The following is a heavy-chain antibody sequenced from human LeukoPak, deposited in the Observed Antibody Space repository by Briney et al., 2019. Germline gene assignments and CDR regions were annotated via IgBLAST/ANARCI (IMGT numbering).Heavy chain of an antibody. Sequence: PGRSLRLSCAASGFSFTTYWMSWVRQTPGKGLEWVANINQDETEKYYVDSVKGRFTISRDNDKNSLYLQMNSLRVEDTAVYYCAKLAKYFYGSETFYFFEHWGQGTPVTASS. D-gene: IGHD3-10*01. CDR1: GFSFTTYW. CDR3: AKLAKYFYGSETFYFFEH. J-gene: IGHJ4*02. V-gene: IGHV3-7*01. CDR2: INQDETEK.